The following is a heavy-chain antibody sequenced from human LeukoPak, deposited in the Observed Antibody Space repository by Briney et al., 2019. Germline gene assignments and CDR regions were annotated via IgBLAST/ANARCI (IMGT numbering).Heavy chain of an antibody. CDR2: ISGSGGST. CDR3: AKDRSYGSASYDAFDI. CDR1: GFTFSSYA. D-gene: IGHD3-10*01. J-gene: IGHJ3*02. V-gene: IGHV3-23*01. Sequence: GGSLRLSCAASGFTFSSYAMSWVRQAPGKGLEWVSAISGSGGSTYYADSVKGRFTISRDNAKNSLYLQMNSLRPEDTALYYCAKDRSYGSASYDAFDIWGQGTMVTVSS.